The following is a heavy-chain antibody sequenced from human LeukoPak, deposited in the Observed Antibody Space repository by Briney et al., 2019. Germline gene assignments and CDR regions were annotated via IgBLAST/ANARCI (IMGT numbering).Heavy chain of an antibody. D-gene: IGHD3-10*01. V-gene: IGHV4-39*01. J-gene: IGHJ4*02. Sequence: SETLSLTCTVSGGSINSTNYYWGWIRQPPGKGLEWIGNIYYSGRTYYNPSLKSRVTISVDTSKNQFSLMLSSVTAADAAVYYCASIGVNYYSWFDYWGQGTQVTVSS. CDR1: GGSINSTNYY. CDR3: ASIGVNYYSWFDY. CDR2: IYYSGRT.